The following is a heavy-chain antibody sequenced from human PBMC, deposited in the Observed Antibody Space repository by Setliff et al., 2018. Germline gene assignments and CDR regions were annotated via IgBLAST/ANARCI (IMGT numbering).Heavy chain of an antibody. CDR1: GNTLTNSF. CDR2: INPSDGGS. CDR3: AREVDSSGWYGIDP. Sequence: GASVKVSCKASGNTLTNSFLHWVRQAPGQGLEWMAVINPSDGGSAFAQKFQGRLTMTRDTSTSTVYMELSSLRSEDTAVYYCAREVDSSGWYGIDPWGQGTLVTVSS. V-gene: IGHV1-46*01. J-gene: IGHJ5*02. D-gene: IGHD6-19*01.